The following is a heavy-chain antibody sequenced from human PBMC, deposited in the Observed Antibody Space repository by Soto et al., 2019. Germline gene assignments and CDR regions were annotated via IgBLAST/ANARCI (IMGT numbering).Heavy chain of an antibody. CDR2: ISAYNGNT. J-gene: IGHJ6*02. CDR3: ARDENWGYYYYYGMDV. D-gene: IGHD7-27*01. V-gene: IGHV1-18*01. Sequence: GASVKVSCKASGYTFTSYGISWVRQAPGQGLEWMGWISAYNGNTNYAQKLQGRVTMTTDTSTSTAYMELRSLRSDDTAVYYCARDENWGYYYYYGMDVWGQGTTVTVSS. CDR1: GYTFTSYG.